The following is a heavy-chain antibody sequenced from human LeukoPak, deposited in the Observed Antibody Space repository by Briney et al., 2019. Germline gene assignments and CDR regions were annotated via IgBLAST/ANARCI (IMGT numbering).Heavy chain of an antibody. CDR3: ARGGGGWLQLNYAFDI. V-gene: IGHV4-59*01. CDR1: GGSISSYY. CDR2: IYYSGST. Sequence: PSETLSLTCTVSGGSISSYYWSWIRQPPGKGLEWIGYIYYSGSTNYNPSLKSRVTISVDTSKNQFSLKLSSVTAADPAVYYCARGGGGWLQLNYAFDIWGQGTMVTVSS. D-gene: IGHD5-24*01. J-gene: IGHJ3*02.